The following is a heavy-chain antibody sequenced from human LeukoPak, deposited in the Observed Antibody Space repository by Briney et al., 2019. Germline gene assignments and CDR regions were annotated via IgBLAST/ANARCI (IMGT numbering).Heavy chain of an antibody. V-gene: IGHV3-15*01. CDR3: ATVYYYDSSGFYYFDY. D-gene: IGHD3-22*01. J-gene: IGHJ4*02. Sequence: KPGGSLRLSCAASGLTFSNAWMSWVRQAPGKGLEWDGRVKSKTDGGTTDYAAPVKGRFTISRDDSKNTLYLQMNSLKTEDTAVYYCATVYYYDSSGFYYFDYWGQGTLVTVSS. CDR2: VKSKTDGGTT. CDR1: GLTFSNAW.